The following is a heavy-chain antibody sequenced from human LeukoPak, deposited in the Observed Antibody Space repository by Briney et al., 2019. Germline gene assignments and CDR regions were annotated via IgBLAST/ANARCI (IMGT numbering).Heavy chain of an antibody. CDR1: GGSISSYY. CDR2: IYYSGST. V-gene: IGHV4-59*01. D-gene: IGHD3-22*01. Sequence: PSETLSLTCTVSGGSISSYYWSWIRQPPGKGLEWIGYIYYSGSTTYNPSLKSRVTISVDTSKNQFSLEVRSVTAADTAVYYCARGTMMVGPWGQGILVTVSS. CDR3: ARGTMMVGP. J-gene: IGHJ5*02.